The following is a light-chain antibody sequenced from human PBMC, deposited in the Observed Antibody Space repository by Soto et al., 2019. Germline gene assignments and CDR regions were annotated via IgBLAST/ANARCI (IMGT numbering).Light chain of an antibody. J-gene: IGKJ1*01. CDR2: QTS. CDR3: HQRQSWPRK. Sequence: EIGLTQSPASLSSFPGDRVTLSCRASQYINTRLAWYQHRPGQAPRLLIYQTSLRAAGIPARFSASGSGTDFTLTISDVQPEDFALYYCHQRQSWPRKFGQGTKVDIK. CDR1: QYINTR. V-gene: IGKV3-11*01.